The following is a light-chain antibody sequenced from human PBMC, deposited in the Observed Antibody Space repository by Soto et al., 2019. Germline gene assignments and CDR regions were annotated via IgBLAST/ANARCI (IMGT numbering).Light chain of an antibody. J-gene: IGKJ5*01. CDR1: QSVSSSY. V-gene: IGKV3-20*01. CDR3: QQYGNSPAIT. CDR2: GAS. Sequence: EIVLKQSPGTLSLSPGERATLSCRASQSVSSSYLAWYQQKPGQAPRLLIYGASGRATGTPDRFSGSGSGTDFTLTISRLEPEDFAVYYCQQYGNSPAITFGQGTRLEIK.